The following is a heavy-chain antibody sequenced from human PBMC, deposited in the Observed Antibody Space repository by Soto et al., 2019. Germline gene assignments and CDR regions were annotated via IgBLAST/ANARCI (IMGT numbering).Heavy chain of an antibody. CDR1: GGSISSYY. J-gene: IGHJ5*02. V-gene: IGHV4-59*01. D-gene: IGHD2-15*01. CDR2: IYYSGST. CDR3: ARVRDCSGGTCYSWWFDP. Sequence: QVQLQESGPGLVKPSETLSLTCTVSGGSISSYYWSWIRQPPGKGLEWIGHIYYSGSTNYNPSLKSRVTISVDTSKNQLSLKLNSVTAADTAVYYCARVRDCSGGTCYSWWFDPWGQGTLVTVSS.